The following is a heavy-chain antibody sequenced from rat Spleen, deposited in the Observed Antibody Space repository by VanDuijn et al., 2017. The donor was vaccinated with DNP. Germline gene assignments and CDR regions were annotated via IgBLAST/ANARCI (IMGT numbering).Heavy chain of an antibody. V-gene: IGHV4-2*01. CDR3: ARASILRLFDY. Sequence: EVSLVESGGGLVQPGRSLKLSCAASGFSFHDSWMGWVRQAPGKGLEWIGEISPDGTTTTYISSLKDKITISRDNAQNILYLQMSKLGSEDTAIYFCARASILRLFDYWGRGTLVTVSS. CDR2: ISPDGTTT. CDR1: GFSFHDSW. J-gene: IGHJ3*01. D-gene: IGHD1-6*01.